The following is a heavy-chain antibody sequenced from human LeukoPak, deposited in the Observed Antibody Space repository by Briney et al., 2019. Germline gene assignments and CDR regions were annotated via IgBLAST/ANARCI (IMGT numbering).Heavy chain of an antibody. D-gene: IGHD1-1*01. CDR1: GFTFSSCV. V-gene: IGHV3-23*01. CDR2: ITVSGGST. J-gene: IGHJ4*02. CDR3: AKNPRLEGWIYFDS. Sequence: GGSLRLSCAASGFTFSSCVMNWVRQAPGKGLEWVSGITVSGGSTYYADSVKGRFTISRDNSKNTLYLQMNSLTAEDTAVYYCAKNPRLEGWIYFDSWGQGILVTVSS.